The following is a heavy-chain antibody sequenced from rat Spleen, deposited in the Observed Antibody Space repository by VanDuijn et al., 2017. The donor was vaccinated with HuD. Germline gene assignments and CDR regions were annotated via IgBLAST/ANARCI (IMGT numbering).Heavy chain of an antibody. CDR1: GFSFSNYY. CDR2: ISPGCGST. CDR3: TTDYGGYGDY. D-gene: IGHD1-11*01. J-gene: IGHJ2*01. V-gene: IGHV5-27*01. Sequence: EVQLVESGGGLVQPGRSLKLSCAASGFSFSNYYMAWVRQAPTAGLEWVAYISPGCGSTYHRDSVKGRFTISRDNAESTLYLQMDSLRSEDTATYYCTTDYGGYGDYWGQGVMVTVSP.